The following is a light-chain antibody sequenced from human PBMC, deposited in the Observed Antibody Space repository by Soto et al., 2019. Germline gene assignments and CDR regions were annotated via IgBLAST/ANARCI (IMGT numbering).Light chain of an antibody. CDR3: QSYDSSLV. Sequence: QPVLTQPPSVSGAPGQRVTISCTGSSSNIGAGYDVHWYHQLPGTAPKLLIYGNSNRPSGVPDRFSGSKSGTSASLAITGLQAEDEADYYCQSYDSSLVFGGGTQLPS. CDR1: SSNIGAGYD. V-gene: IGLV1-40*01. CDR2: GNS. J-gene: IGLJ2*01.